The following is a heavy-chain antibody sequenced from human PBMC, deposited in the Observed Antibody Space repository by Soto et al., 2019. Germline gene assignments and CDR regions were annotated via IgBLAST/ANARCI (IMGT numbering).Heavy chain of an antibody. J-gene: IGHJ4*02. Sequence: SETLSLTCTVSGGSISSYYWSWIRQPPGKGLEWIGYIYYSGSTNYNPSLKSRVTISVDTSKNQFSLKLSSVTAADTAAYYCAREPAGGWYMAYDYWGQGTLVTVSS. V-gene: IGHV4-59*01. CDR1: GGSISSYY. CDR3: AREPAGGWYMAYDY. CDR2: IYYSGST. D-gene: IGHD6-19*01.